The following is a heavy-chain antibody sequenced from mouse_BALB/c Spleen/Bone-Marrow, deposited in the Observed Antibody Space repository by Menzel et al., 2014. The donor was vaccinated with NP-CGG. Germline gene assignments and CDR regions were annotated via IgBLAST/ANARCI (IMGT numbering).Heavy chain of an antibody. CDR3: TTYYGSRFTY. Sequence: EVQLQQSGAELEKPGSSVKLSCTASGFNIRDTYMHWVKQRPEQGLEWIGRIDPANGNTKYDPKFQGKATITADTSSNTAYLQLSSLPSEDTAVYYCTTYYGSRFTYWSRGTLVTASA. CDR2: IDPANGNT. CDR1: GFNIRDTY. V-gene: IGHV14-3*02. D-gene: IGHD2-9*01. J-gene: IGHJ3*01.